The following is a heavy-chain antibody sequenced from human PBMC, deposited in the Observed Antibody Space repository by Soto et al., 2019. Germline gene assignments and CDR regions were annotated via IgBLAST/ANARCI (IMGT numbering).Heavy chain of an antibody. CDR1: VLTFDDYA. CDR3: AKELDSSSPQGYYYGMDV. Sequence: SLLLSCAASVLTFDDYAMDWVRQAPGKGPEWVSGISWNSGSIGYADSVKGRFTISRDNGKNSLYLQMNSLRAEDTALYYCAKELDSSSPQGYYYGMDVWGQGTTVPGSS. CDR2: ISWNSGSI. J-gene: IGHJ6*02. V-gene: IGHV3-9*01. D-gene: IGHD6-6*01.